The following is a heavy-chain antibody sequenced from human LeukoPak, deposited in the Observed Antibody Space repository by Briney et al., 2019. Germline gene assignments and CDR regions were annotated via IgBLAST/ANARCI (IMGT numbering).Heavy chain of an antibody. CDR2: IKQDGNEK. CDR3: ARGFDSRFFDK. J-gene: IGHJ4*02. D-gene: IGHD3-22*01. CDR1: GFTSSSYW. Sequence: GGSLRLSCAASGFTSSSYWMTWVRQAPGKGLEWVVNIKQDGNEKYYVDSVKGRFTISRDNAKNSLYLQMNSLRAEDTAVYYCARGFDSRFFDKWGQGTVVTVSS. V-gene: IGHV3-7*01.